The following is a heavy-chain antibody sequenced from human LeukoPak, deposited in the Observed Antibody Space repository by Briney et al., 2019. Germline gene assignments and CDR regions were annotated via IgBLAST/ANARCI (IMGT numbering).Heavy chain of an antibody. V-gene: IGHV3-53*01. CDR1: GFTFNNYA. CDR2: IYSGGST. Sequence: PGGSLRLSCAASGFTFNNYAMRWVRQAPGKGLEWVSVIYSGGSTYYADSVKGRFTISRDNSENTLYLQMNSLRAEDTAVYYCASMEGRFGLDYWGQGTLVTVSS. J-gene: IGHJ4*02. CDR3: ASMEGRFGLDY. D-gene: IGHD3-10*01.